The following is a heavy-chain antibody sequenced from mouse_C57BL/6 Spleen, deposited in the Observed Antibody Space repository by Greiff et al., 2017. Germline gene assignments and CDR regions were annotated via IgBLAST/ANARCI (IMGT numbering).Heavy chain of an antibody. CDR2: ISYDGSN. CDR3: TREGAYYYAMDY. V-gene: IGHV3-6*01. J-gene: IGHJ4*01. Sequence: VQLQQSGPGLVKPSQSLSLTCSVTGYSITSGYYWNWIRQFPGNKLEWMGYISYDGSNNYNPSLKNRISITRDTSKNKFFLKLNSVTTEDTATYYCTREGAYYYAMDYWGQGTSVTVSS. CDR1: GYSITSGYY.